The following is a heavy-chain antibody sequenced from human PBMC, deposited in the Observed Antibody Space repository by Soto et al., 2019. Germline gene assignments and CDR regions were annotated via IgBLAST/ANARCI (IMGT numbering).Heavy chain of an antibody. CDR1: GGTFKSYA. CDR2: FIPMVGTA. D-gene: IGHD2-8*01. Sequence: QVQLVQSGAEVKKPGSSVKVSCKVSGGTFKSYAISWLRQTPGQGLEWMGGFIPMVGTANYAQKFQGRVTSTAEESTSTAYMELSSLRSEAPAIFFCARGLTVSFAVRHYVYAMDVWGQGTTVTVSS. V-gene: IGHV1-69*01. J-gene: IGHJ6*02. CDR3: ARGLTVSFAVRHYVYAMDV.